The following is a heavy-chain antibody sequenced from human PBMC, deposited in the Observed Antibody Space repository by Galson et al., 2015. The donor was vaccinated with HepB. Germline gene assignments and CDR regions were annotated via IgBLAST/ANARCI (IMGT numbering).Heavy chain of an antibody. CDR1: GYTFTNYW. CDR3: ARSLRAGFDRGGRLLRRYAAFDF. Sequence: QSGAEVKKPGESLRISCKAFGYTFTNYWITWVRQVPGKGLEWMARIDPSDSYTNCGPSFQGHVTVSSDGSTRTVYLEWTALRASDTAVYFCARSLRAGFDRGGRLLRRYAAFDFWGQGTPV. D-gene: IGHD3-3*01. V-gene: IGHV5-10-1*01. CDR2: IDPSDSYT. J-gene: IGHJ4*02.